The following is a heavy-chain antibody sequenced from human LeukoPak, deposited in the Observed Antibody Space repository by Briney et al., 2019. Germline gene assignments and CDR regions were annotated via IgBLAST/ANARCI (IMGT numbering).Heavy chain of an antibody. CDR2: INEDESQK. CDR3: VRPSTVTIY. V-gene: IGHV3-7*01. Sequence: GGSLRLACEASGFTFSSYWMTWVRQAPGKGLECVANINEDESQKYYVDSVKGRFTISRDNAKNSLFLEMNSLTADDTAVYYCVRPSTVTIYWGQGTPVTVSS. CDR1: GFTFSSYW. J-gene: IGHJ4*02. D-gene: IGHD4-17*01.